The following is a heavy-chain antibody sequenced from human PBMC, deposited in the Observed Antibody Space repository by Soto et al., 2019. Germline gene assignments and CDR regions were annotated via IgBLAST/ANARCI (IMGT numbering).Heavy chain of an antibody. CDR2: IYYIGNT. V-gene: IGHV4-39*01. D-gene: IGHD4-17*01. CDR3: ARGMATVTTPLSPPPRYNWFDP. CDR1: NGSISSRSSY. J-gene: IGHJ5*02. Sequence: SETLSLTCIVSNGSISSRSSYWGWIRQTPGKGLEWIGSIYYIGNTYYNPSLKSRVTISIDTSKTQLSLKLSSVTAADTAVYYCARGMATVTTPLSPPPRYNWFDPWGQGTLVTVSS.